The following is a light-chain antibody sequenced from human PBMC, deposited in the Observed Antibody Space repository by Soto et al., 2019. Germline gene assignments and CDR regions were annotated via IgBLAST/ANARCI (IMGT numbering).Light chain of an antibody. V-gene: IGKV1-39*01. CDR2: AAS. Sequence: DIQMTQSPSSLSASVGDRVTITCRASQSISTFLNWYQQKPGKAPNLLIYAASGVQSGVPSRFSGSGSGTDFTLTISSLQPEDFATYYCQQSYRTPSTFGQGTRLEIK. J-gene: IGKJ5*01. CDR3: QQSYRTPST. CDR1: QSISTF.